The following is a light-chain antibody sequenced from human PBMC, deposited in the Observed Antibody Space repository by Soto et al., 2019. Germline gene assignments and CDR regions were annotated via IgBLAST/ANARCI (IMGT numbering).Light chain of an antibody. CDR1: HNIGTY. CDR3: QQSYTTPLFT. Sequence: DIQMTQSPSSLSASVGDRVTITCRASHNIGTYLNWCQRKPGKAPNLLIYAASTLQSGVPSRFSGSGSGTDFTLTISSLQPEDFATYYCQQSYTTPLFTFGPGTKVDIK. V-gene: IGKV1-39*01. J-gene: IGKJ3*01. CDR2: AAS.